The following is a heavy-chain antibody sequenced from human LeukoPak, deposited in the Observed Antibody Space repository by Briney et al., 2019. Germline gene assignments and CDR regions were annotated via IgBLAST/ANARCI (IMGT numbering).Heavy chain of an antibody. V-gene: IGHV3-7*01. J-gene: IGHJ3*02. CDR2: IKQDGSEK. CDR3: ARSRITMTHDAFDI. Sequence: PGGSLRLSCAASGFTFSSYWVSWVRQAPGKGLEWVANIKQDGSEKYYVDSVKGRFTISRDNAKNSLYLQMNSLRAEDTAVYYCARSRITMTHDAFDIWGQGTMVTVSS. D-gene: IGHD3-22*01. CDR1: GFTFSSYW.